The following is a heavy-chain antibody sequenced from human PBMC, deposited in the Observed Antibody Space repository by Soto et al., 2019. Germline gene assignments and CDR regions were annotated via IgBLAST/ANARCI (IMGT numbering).Heavy chain of an antibody. V-gene: IGHV3-21*01. Sequence: ESGGGLVKPGGSLRLSCAAFGFTFSTYSMNWVRQAPGKGLEWVPSITSSSSSSYIFYADSVKGRFTISRDNAKNSLYLQMNSLRAEDTAVYYCARDLQMATIRGGDYWGQGTLVTVSS. J-gene: IGHJ4*02. CDR1: GFTFSTYS. D-gene: IGHD5-12*01. CDR3: ARDLQMATIRGGDY. CDR2: ITSSSSSSYI.